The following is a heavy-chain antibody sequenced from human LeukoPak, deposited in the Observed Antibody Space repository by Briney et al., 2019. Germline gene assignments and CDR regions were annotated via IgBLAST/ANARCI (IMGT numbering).Heavy chain of an antibody. V-gene: IGHV3-23*01. Sequence: GGSLRLSCTVSGFTVSSNSMSWVRQAPGKGPEWVSGIGPSGDKTYYADSVKGRFTISRDNSKNTLYLQMNSLRAEDTAVYYCAKDDSAMIVGYWGQGTLVTVSS. D-gene: IGHD3-22*01. CDR3: AKDDSAMIVGY. CDR1: GFTVSSNS. J-gene: IGHJ4*02. CDR2: IGPSGDKT.